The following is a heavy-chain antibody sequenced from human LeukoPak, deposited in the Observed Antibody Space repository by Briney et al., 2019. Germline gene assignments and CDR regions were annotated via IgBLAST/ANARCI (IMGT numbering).Heavy chain of an antibody. J-gene: IGHJ3*02. CDR1: GFTFSSYW. CDR2: INSDGSST. D-gene: IGHD3-3*01. Sequence: PGGSLRLSCAASGFTFSSYWMHWVRQAPGKGLVWVSRINSDGSSTSYADSVKGRFTISRDNAKNTLYLQMNSLRAEDTAVYYCAKDPDYYDFWSGYLRGAFDIWGQGTMVTVSS. V-gene: IGHV3-74*01. CDR3: AKDPDYYDFWSGYLRGAFDI.